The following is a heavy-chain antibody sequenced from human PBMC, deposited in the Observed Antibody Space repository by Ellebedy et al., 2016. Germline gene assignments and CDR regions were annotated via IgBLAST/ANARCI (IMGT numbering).Heavy chain of an antibody. CDR1: GFTFNSYG. Sequence: GGSLRLSCAASGFTFNSYGMHWVRQAPGKGLVWVSRISTDGSDTAYADSVKGRFTVSRDNAKNTVYLQMNSLRAEDTAVYYCARDRGYSGYVAAYWGQGTLVTVSS. D-gene: IGHD5-12*01. V-gene: IGHV3-74*01. J-gene: IGHJ4*02. CDR3: ARDRGYSGYVAAY. CDR2: ISTDGSDT.